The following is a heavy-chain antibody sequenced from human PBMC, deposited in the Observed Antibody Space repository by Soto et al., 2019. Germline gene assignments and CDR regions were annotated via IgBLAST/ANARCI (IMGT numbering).Heavy chain of an antibody. J-gene: IGHJ5*02. Sequence: GGSLRLSCAVSGFIFSHYEMMWVRQAPGKGPEWISYIDNSGSTMYYADSVKGRFTISRDNSKNTLYLQMNSLRAEDTAVYYCAKQGVTRGYCWFDPWGQGTLVTVSS. CDR1: GFIFSHYE. CDR2: IDNSGSTM. CDR3: AKQGVTRGYCWFDP. V-gene: IGHV3-23*05. D-gene: IGHD3-22*01.